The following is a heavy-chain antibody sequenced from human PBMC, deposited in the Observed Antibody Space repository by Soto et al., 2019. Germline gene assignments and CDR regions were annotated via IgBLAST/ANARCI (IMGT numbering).Heavy chain of an antibody. V-gene: IGHV4-59*01. CDR3: ARADSRGADPPLSYYYCMES. CDR2: IYYSGST. J-gene: IGHJ6*01. CDR1: AGSISRYY. D-gene: IGHD6-19*01. Sequence: PSVTLSFPCTVSAGSISRYYWSWIRQPPGKGLERIGYIYYSGSTNYNTSLKSPVTISVDTSKNQFSLKLSSVTASDPAVYYCARADSRGADPPLSYYYCMESWRRGTTVTVAS.